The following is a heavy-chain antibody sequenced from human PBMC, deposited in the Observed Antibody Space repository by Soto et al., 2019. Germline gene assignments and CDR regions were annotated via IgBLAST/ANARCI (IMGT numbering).Heavy chain of an antibody. D-gene: IGHD1-26*01. CDR3: AKREDYYYYGMDV. V-gene: IGHV3-23*04. Sequence: VQLVQSGAEVKKPGSSVKVSCKASGGTFSSYAMSWVRQAPGKGLEWVSAISGSGGSTYYADSVKGRFTISRDNSKNTLYLQMNSLRAEDTAVYYCAKREDYYYYGMDVWGQGTTVTVSS. J-gene: IGHJ6*02. CDR1: GGTFSSYA. CDR2: ISGSGGST.